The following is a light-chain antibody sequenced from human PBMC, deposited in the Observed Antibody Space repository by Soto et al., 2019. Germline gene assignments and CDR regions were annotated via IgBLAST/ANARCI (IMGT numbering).Light chain of an antibody. CDR1: QSVSSSY. V-gene: IGKV3-20*01. CDR2: GAS. J-gene: IGKJ4*01. Sequence: EIVLTQSPGTLSLSPGERATLSCRASQSVSSSYVALYQQKPGQAPRLLIYGASSRATGIPDRFSGSGSGTDFTLTISRLEPEDFAVYYCQQYGSSPLTFGGGTKVDIK. CDR3: QQYGSSPLT.